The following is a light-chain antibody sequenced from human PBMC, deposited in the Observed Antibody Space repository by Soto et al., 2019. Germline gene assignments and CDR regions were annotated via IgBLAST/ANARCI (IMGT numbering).Light chain of an antibody. Sequence: DIQMTQSPSSLSASVGDRVTITCRASQSITNYLNWYQQKPGKAPKLLIYAASSLQSGVPSRFSGSGSGTDFTLTISSLQPEDFATYYCQQLSTYPSTFGGGTKVDIK. J-gene: IGKJ4*01. V-gene: IGKV1-39*01. CDR3: QQLSTYPST. CDR1: QSITNY. CDR2: AAS.